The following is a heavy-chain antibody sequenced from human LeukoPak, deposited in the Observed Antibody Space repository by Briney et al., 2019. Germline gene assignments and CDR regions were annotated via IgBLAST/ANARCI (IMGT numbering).Heavy chain of an antibody. D-gene: IGHD3-22*01. CDR2: IFHSGSI. Sequence: SETLSLTCAVSGYSITSGYYWGWIRQSSGRGLEWVATIFHSGSIYYNPSLKSRVTLSVDTSKNQFTLKLNSVTAADTAVYYCARMGVSYYYDSSTYYPAAFDVWGQGTMVSVSS. CDR1: GYSITSGYY. V-gene: IGHV4-38-2*01. CDR3: ARMGVSYYYDSSTYYPAAFDV. J-gene: IGHJ3*01.